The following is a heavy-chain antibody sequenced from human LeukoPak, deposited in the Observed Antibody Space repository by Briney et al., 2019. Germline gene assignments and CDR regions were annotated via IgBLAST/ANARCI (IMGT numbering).Heavy chain of an antibody. CDR1: GFTFTSYS. V-gene: IGHV3-23*01. D-gene: IGHD1-26*01. Sequence: GGSLRLSCAASGFTFTSYSMNWVRQAPGKGLEWVSSISGGGGSTYYADSVKGRFTISRDNSKNTLYLQVNSLRAEDTAVYYCAKGGKWDVTPFDYWGQGTLVTVSS. CDR3: AKGGKWDVTPFDY. CDR2: ISGGGGST. J-gene: IGHJ4*02.